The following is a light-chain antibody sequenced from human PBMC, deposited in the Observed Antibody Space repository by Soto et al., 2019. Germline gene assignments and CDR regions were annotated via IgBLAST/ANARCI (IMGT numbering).Light chain of an antibody. CDR2: DVY. J-gene: IGLJ1*01. V-gene: IGLV2-14*03. Sequence: QSVLTHPASVSGSPGQSIAISCIGVRTDGDGHDYVSWYQQHPGQAPQLIIYDVYNRPSGVSDRFSGSKSGNTASLVISGLQAEDEADYFCTSYTASSPFYVFGAGTKVTVL. CDR1: RTDGDGHDY. CDR3: TSYTASSPFYV.